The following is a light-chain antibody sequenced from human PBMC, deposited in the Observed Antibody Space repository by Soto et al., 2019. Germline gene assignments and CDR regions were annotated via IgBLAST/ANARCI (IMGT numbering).Light chain of an antibody. CDR2: DAS. V-gene: IGKV3-11*01. CDR3: QQRSNWPPIT. J-gene: IGKJ5*01. CDR1: QSVSSY. Sequence: EIVLTQSPATLSLSPGERATLSCRASQSVSSYLAWYQQKPGQAPRLLIHDASNRATGIPARFSGSGSGTDFTLTISSLEHEDFAVYYCQQRSNWPPITFGQGTRLEIK.